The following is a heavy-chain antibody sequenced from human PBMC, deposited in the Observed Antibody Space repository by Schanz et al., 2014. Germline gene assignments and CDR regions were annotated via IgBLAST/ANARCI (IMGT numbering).Heavy chain of an antibody. CDR2: ISGDHRNT. Sequence: EVQLLESGGGLVQPGGSLRLSCAASGFTFSSYAMSWVRQAPGKGLEWVSAISGDHRNTFHADSVKGRFTISRDNSKNTLYLQMNSLRAEDTAVYYCARPALWFGDNCFDPWGQGTLVTVSS. CDR1: GFTFSSYA. J-gene: IGHJ5*02. V-gene: IGHV3-23*01. D-gene: IGHD3-10*01. CDR3: ARPALWFGDNCFDP.